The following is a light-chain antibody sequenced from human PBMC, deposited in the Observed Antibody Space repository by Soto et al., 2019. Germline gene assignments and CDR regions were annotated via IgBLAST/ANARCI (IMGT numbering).Light chain of an antibody. CDR1: QSVSSSY. Sequence: EIVCTQSPGTLSLSPGERATLSCRASQSVSSSYLAWYQQKPGQAPRLLIYGASSRPTGIPDRFSGSGSGTDFTLTISRLEPEDFAVYYCQQYGSSPRTFGQGTKVDIK. J-gene: IGKJ1*01. CDR2: GAS. CDR3: QQYGSSPRT. V-gene: IGKV3-20*01.